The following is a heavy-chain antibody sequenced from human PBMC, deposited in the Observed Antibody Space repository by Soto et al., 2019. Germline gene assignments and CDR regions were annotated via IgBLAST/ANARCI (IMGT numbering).Heavy chain of an antibody. D-gene: IGHD1-1*01. Sequence: GGSLRLSCAASGFTFSSYGMHWVRQAPGKGLEWVAVIWYDGSNKYYADSVKGRFTISRDNSKNTLYLQMNSLRAEDTAVYYCARDPFPIVGTAPPRVYYYYYMDVWGKGTTVTVSS. V-gene: IGHV3-33*01. CDR1: GFTFSSYG. J-gene: IGHJ6*03. CDR3: ARDPFPIVGTAPPRVYYYYYMDV. CDR2: IWYDGSNK.